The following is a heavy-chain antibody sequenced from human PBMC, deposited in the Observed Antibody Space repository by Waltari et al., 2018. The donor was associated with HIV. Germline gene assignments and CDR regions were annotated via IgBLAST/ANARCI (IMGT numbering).Heavy chain of an antibody. CDR3: ASQGYSSSSPGVFDY. V-gene: IGHV4-59*12. Sequence: QVQLQESGPGLVKPSETLSLTCTVSGDSIVGYYWTWIRQPPGKGLEWIGYVHDTGSTEFNPPLKSRVTISLDSSKNQFSLKLSSVTAADTAVYYCASQGYSSSSPGVFDYWGQGTLVTVSS. D-gene: IGHD6-6*01. J-gene: IGHJ4*02. CDR2: VHDTGST. CDR1: GDSIVGYY.